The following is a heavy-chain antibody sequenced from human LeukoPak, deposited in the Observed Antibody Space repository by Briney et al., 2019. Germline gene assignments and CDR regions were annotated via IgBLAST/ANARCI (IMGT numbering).Heavy chain of an antibody. CDR1: GFTFSSYG. CDR2: IRYDGGNK. D-gene: IGHD5-18*01. J-gene: IGHJ4*02. V-gene: IGHV3-30*02. CDR3: AKGGNGYSYGYFDY. Sequence: WGSLRLSCAASGFTFSSYGMHWVRQAPGKGLEWVAFIRYDGGNKYYADSVKGRFTISRDNSKNTLYLQMNSLRTEDTAVYYCAKGGNGYSYGYFDYWGQGTLVTVSS.